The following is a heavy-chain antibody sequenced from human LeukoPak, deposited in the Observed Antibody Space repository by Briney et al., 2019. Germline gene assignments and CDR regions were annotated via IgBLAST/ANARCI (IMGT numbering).Heavy chain of an antibody. Sequence: SETLSLTCTVSGGSISSSSYYRGWIRQPPGKGLEWIGSIYYSGSTYYNPSLKSRVTISVDTSKNQFSLKLSSVTAADTAVYYCARVSVAGRRSVDYWGQGTLVTVSS. CDR1: GGSISSSSYY. CDR3: ARVSVAGRRSVDY. CDR2: IYYSGST. J-gene: IGHJ4*02. V-gene: IGHV4-39*01. D-gene: IGHD6-19*01.